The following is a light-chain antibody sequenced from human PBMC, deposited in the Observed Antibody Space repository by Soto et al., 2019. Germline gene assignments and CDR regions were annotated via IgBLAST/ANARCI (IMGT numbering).Light chain of an antibody. CDR1: QSVTSN. J-gene: IGKJ1*01. CDR3: QQYNNWPPVT. V-gene: IGKV3D-15*01. Sequence: IVLTHAPCTLSLSPLERATLSCMSIQSVTSNFLAWYQQKPGQAPRLLIFGASTRATGIPDRFSGSGSGTEFTLTISSLQSEDFAVYYCQQYNNWPPVTFGQGTKVDI. CDR2: GAS.